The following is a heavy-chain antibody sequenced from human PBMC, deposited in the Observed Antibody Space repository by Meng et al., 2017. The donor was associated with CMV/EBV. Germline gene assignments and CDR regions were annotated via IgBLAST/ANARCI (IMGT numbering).Heavy chain of an antibody. D-gene: IGHD2-15*01. V-gene: IGHV3-30-3*01. J-gene: IGHJ4*02. CDR2: ISYDGSNK. CDR3: AGYSEPDY. Sequence: QAQLVEAGGGVVQPGRSLRLSCGASGFTFSSYAMHWVRQAPGKGLEWVAVISYDGSNKYYADSVKGRFTISRDNSKNTLYLQMNSLRAEDTAVYYCAGYSEPDYWGQGTLVTASS. CDR1: GFTFSSYA.